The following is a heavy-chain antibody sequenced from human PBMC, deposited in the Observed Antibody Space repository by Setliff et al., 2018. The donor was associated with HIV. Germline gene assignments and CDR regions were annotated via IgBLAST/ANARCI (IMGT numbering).Heavy chain of an antibody. CDR1: GGTFNTYV. J-gene: IGHJ5*02. CDR2: ITPILGVA. V-gene: IGHV1-69*10. CDR3: ARGPEEGDCSGGSCYGNFDP. Sequence: ASVKVSCKASGGTFNTYVISWLRQAPGQGLEWMGGITPILGVANYAQKFQGRLTITADKSTNTAYMELSSLKSDDTAVYYCARGPEEGDCSGGSCYGNFDPWGQGTLVTVSS. D-gene: IGHD2-15*01.